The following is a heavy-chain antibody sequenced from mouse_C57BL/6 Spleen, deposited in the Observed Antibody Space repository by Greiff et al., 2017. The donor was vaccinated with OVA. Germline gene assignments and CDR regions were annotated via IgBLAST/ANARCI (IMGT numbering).Heavy chain of an antibody. V-gene: IGHV1-22*01. CDR2: INPNNGGT. Sequence: EVKLVESGPELVKPGASVKMSCKASGYTFTDYNMHWVKQRHGKSLEWIGYINPNNGGTSYNQKFKGKATLTVNKSSSTAYMELRSLTSEDSAVYYCARRGWDGFDYWGQGTTLTVSS. CDR1: GYTFTDYN. D-gene: IGHD4-1*01. CDR3: ARRGWDGFDY. J-gene: IGHJ2*01.